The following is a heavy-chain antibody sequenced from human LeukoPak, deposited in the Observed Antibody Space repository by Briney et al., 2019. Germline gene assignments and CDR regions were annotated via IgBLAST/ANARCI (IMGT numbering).Heavy chain of an antibody. J-gene: IGHJ4*02. V-gene: IGHV3-9*01. CDR3: AKDYTAMARGLDY. Sequence: GGSLRLSCAASGFTFDDYAMHWVRQAPGKGLGWVSGISWNSGSIGYADSVKGRFTISRDNAKNSLYLQMNSLRAEDTALYYCAKDYTAMARGLDYWGQGTLVTVSS. D-gene: IGHD5-18*01. CDR2: ISWNSGSI. CDR1: GFTFDDYA.